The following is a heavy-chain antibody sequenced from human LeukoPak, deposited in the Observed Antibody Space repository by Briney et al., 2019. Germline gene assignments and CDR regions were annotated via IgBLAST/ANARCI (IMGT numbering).Heavy chain of an antibody. J-gene: IGHJ4*02. D-gene: IGHD1-7*01. CDR2: ISGSGGSI. Sequence: GGSLRLSCAASGFTFSSYAMSWVRQAPGKGLEWVSAISGSGGSIYYAYSVKGRFTISRDNSKNTLYLQMNSLRAEDTAVYYCAKVETGTTIDYWGQGTLVTVSS. CDR3: AKVETGTTIDY. CDR1: GFTFSSYA. V-gene: IGHV3-23*01.